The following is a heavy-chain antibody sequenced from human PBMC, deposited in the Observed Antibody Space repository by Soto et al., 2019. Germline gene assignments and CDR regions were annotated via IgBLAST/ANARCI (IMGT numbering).Heavy chain of an antibody. D-gene: IGHD6-13*01. CDR1: VFTFSSYA. CDR2: ISGSGGST. V-gene: IGHV3-23*01. J-gene: IGHJ4*02. CDR3: AKDGYSSSWPNDY. Sequence: PGGSLRLSCAASVFTFSSYAMSWVRQAPGKGLEWVSAISGSGGSTYYADSVKGRFTISRDNSKNTLYLQMNSLRAEDTAVYYCAKDGYSSSWPNDYWGQGTLVTVSS.